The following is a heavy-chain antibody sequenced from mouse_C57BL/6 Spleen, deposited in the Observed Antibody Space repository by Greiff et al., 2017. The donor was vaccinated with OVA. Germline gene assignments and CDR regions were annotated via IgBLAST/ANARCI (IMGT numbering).Heavy chain of an antibody. D-gene: IGHD1-3*01. Sequence: QVQLKQPGAELVKPGASVKLSCKASGYTFTSYWMQWVKQRPGQGLEWIGEIDPSARYTNYNQKFKGKATLTVDTSSSTAYMQLSSLTSEDSAVYYCARKGTNPWGQGTTLTVSS. J-gene: IGHJ2*01. V-gene: IGHV1-50*01. CDR3: ARKGTNP. CDR1: GYTFTSYW. CDR2: IDPSARYT.